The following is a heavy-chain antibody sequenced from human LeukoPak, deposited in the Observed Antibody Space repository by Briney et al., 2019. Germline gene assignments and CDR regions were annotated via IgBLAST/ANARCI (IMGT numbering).Heavy chain of an antibody. J-gene: IGHJ4*02. CDR2: IYYSGST. CDR3: ARGGSSSSRVDY. Sequence: SQTLSLTCTVSGGSISSGGYYWSWIRQHPGKGLEWIGYIYYSGSTYYNPSLKSRVTISVDTSKNQFSLKLSSVTAADTAVYYCARGGSSSSRVDYWGQGTLVTVTS. V-gene: IGHV4-31*03. D-gene: IGHD6-6*01. CDR1: GGSISSGGYY.